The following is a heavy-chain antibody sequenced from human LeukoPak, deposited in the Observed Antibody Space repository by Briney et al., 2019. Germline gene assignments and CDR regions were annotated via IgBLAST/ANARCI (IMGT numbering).Heavy chain of an antibody. CDR3: ARTYYDILTGYYYYFDY. D-gene: IGHD3-9*01. Sequence: GGSLRLSCAASGFTFSSCSMNWVRQAPGKGLEWVSSISSSSSYIYYADSVKGRFTISRDNAKNSLYLQMNSLRAEDTAVYYCARTYYDILTGYYYYFDYWGQGTLVTVSS. V-gene: IGHV3-21*01. CDR2: ISSSSSYI. J-gene: IGHJ4*02. CDR1: GFTFSSCS.